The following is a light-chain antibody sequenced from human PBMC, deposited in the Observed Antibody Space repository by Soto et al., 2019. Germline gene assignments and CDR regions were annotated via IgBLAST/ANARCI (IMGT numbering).Light chain of an antibody. Sequence: QSVLTQPPSASGTPGQRVTISCSGGSSNIGTDYVYWYQQLPGTAPKPLICGNDQRPSGVPDRFSASKSGPSASLAISGLRSEDEADYYCAAWNDSLSGPVFGGGTKLTVL. CDR2: GND. V-gene: IGLV1-47*01. CDR3: AAWNDSLSGPV. J-gene: IGLJ2*01. CDR1: SSNIGTDY.